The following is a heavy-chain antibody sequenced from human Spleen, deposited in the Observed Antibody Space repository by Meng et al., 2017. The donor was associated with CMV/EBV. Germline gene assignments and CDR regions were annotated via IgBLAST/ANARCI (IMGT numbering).Heavy chain of an antibody. CDR3: AGLHDYSNYGFDY. D-gene: IGHD4-11*01. CDR2: ISYDGASK. J-gene: IGHJ4*02. CDR1: GFTFSSYA. Sequence: GGSLRLSCAASGFTFSSYAIHWVRQAPGKGLEWVSFISYDGASKYYADSVKGRFTISRDKSKNTVFLQMNSLRAEDTAVYYCAGLHDYSNYGFDYWGQGTLVTVSS. V-gene: IGHV3-30-3*01.